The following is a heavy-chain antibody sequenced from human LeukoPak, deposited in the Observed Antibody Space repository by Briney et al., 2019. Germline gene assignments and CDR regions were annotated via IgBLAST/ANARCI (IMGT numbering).Heavy chain of an antibody. Sequence: PSETLSLTCTVSGGSISSYYWSWIRQPPGKGLEWIGYIYYSGSTNYNPSLKSRVTISVVTSKNQFSLKLSSVTAADTAVYYCARDMVDCSSTSCYSGSYKVWGQGTLVTVSS. D-gene: IGHD2-2*01. CDR3: ARDMVDCSSTSCYSGSYKV. J-gene: IGHJ4*02. CDR2: IYYSGST. V-gene: IGHV4-59*01. CDR1: GGSISSYY.